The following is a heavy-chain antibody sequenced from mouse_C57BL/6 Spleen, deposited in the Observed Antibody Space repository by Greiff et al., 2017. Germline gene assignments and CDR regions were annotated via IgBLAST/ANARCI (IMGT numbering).Heavy chain of an antibody. CDR3: ARSNYNED. CDR1: GYTFTSYW. V-gene: IGHV1-50*01. D-gene: IGHD2-5*01. CDR2: IDPSDSST. J-gene: IGHJ2*01. Sequence: QVQLQQPGAELVKPGASVKLSCKASGYTFTSYWMRWVKQRPGQGLEWIGEIDPSDSSTNYNKKFKGKATLTVDTSSSTAYMKLSSLTSDDSAVYYCARSNYNEDWGQGTTLTV.